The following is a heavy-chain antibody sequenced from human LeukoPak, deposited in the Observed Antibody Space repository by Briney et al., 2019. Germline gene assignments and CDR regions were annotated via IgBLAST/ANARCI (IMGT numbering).Heavy chain of an antibody. Sequence: PGRSLRLSCAASGFTFSSYGMHWVRQAPGKGLEWVAVIWYDGSNKYYTDSVKGRFTISRDNAKNSLYLQMNSLRAEDTAVYYCARDELGELTMGNWFDPWGQGTLVTVSS. V-gene: IGHV3-33*01. J-gene: IGHJ5*02. CDR1: GFTFSSYG. D-gene: IGHD3-10*01. CDR2: IWYDGSNK. CDR3: ARDELGELTMGNWFDP.